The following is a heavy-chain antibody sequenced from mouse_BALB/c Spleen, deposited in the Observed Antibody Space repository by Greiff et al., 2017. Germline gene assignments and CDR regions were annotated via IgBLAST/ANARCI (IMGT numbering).Heavy chain of an antibody. J-gene: IGHJ3*01. D-gene: IGHD1-2*01. V-gene: IGHV1-5*01. CDR3: TQFITTATLFAY. CDR2: IYPGNSDT. Sequence: VQLKQSGTVLARPGASVKMSCKASGYTFTSYWMHWVKQRPGQGLEWIGAIYPGNSDTSYNQKFKGKAKLTAVTSTSTAYMELSSLTNEDSAVYYCTQFITTATLFAYWGQGTLVTVSA. CDR1: GYTFTSYW.